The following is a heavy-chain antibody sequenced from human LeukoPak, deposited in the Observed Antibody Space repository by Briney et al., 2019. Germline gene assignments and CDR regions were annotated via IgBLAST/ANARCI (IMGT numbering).Heavy chain of an antibody. CDR2: ISSSSSYI. CDR3: ARDRGLGVVVPADADY. V-gene: IGHV3-21*01. Sequence: GGSLRLSCAASGFTFSSYSMNWVRQAPGKGLEWVSSISSSSSYIYYADSVKGRFTISRDNAKNSLYLQMNSLRAEDTAVYYCARDRGLGVVVPADADYWGQGTLVTVSS. CDR1: GFTFSSYS. D-gene: IGHD2-2*01. J-gene: IGHJ4*02.